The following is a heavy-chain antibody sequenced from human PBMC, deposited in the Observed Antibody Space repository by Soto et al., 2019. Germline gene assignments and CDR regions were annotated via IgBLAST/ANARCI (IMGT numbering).Heavy chain of an antibody. D-gene: IGHD2-15*01. Sequence: GGSLRLSCAASGFTFSSYAMSWVRQAPGKGLEWVSAISGSGGSTYYADSVKGRFTISRDNSKNTLYLQMNSLRVEDTAVYYCAKDPVYCSGGSCYLTRAPVDAFDIWGQGTMVTVSS. CDR2: ISGSGGST. V-gene: IGHV3-23*01. CDR1: GFTFSSYA. J-gene: IGHJ3*02. CDR3: AKDPVYCSGGSCYLTRAPVDAFDI.